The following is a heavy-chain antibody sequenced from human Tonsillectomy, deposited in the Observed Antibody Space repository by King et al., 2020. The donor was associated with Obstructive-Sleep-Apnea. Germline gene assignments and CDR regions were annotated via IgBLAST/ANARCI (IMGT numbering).Heavy chain of an antibody. Sequence: VQLVESGGGLVKPGGSLRLSCAASGFTFSDYYMSWIRQTPGKGLEWLSYISSSSGYTNYADSVKGRFTISRDNAKKSLYLQMNSLRAEDTAVYYCARVQVDYLWGSHRPPSFDYLGQGTLVTVSS. D-gene: IGHD3-16*02. V-gene: IGHV3-11*06. CDR2: ISSSSGYT. CDR3: ARVQVDYLWGSHRPPSFDY. CDR1: GFTFSDYY. J-gene: IGHJ4*02.